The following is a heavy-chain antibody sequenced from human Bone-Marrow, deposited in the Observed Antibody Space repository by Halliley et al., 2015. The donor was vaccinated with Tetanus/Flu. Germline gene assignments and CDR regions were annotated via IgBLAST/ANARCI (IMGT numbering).Heavy chain of an antibody. CDR3: ARLPVPILGFRYLGLDV. V-gene: IGHV3-48*03. Sequence: SLRLSCAASGFIFSNYEMNWVRQAPGKGLEWISSISNRGSVVNHADSVKGRFAISRDNAKNSMSLQMNGLRAEDTAVYYCARLPVPILGFRYLGLDVWGQGTPVTVSS. CDR1: GFIFSNYE. D-gene: IGHD2-2*01. CDR2: ISNRGSVV. J-gene: IGHJ6*02.